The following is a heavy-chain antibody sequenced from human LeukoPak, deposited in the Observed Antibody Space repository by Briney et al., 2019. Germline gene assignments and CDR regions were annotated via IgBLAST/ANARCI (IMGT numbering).Heavy chain of an antibody. D-gene: IGHD6-19*01. J-gene: IGHJ6*02. CDR3: VRPLAVAVTGPSHYYGMDF. CDR2: ILHDGTDK. Sequence: PGGSLRLSCAASGFTFSRDAMHWVRQAPGKGLEWVAVILHDGTDKHYAGSVKGRFTISRDNSKNTLYLQMNSLRPEDTAVYYCVRPLAVAVTGPSHYYGMDFWGQGTTVTVSS. CDR1: GFTFSRDA. V-gene: IGHV3-30*04.